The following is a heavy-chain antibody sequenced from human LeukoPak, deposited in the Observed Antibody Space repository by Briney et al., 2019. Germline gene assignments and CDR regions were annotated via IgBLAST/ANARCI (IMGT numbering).Heavy chain of an antibody. CDR2: LSYDGGNK. CDR1: GFTFSSYG. J-gene: IGHJ3*02. D-gene: IGHD3-9*01. Sequence: GGSLRLSCAASGFTFSSYGVHWVRQAPGKGLEWVAVLSYDGGNKYYADSVKGRFTISRDNAKNSLSLQMNSLRADDAAVYYCARASSKQLAGYLPDGFDIWGQGTMVTVSS. V-gene: IGHV3-30*03. CDR3: ARASSKQLAGYLPDGFDI.